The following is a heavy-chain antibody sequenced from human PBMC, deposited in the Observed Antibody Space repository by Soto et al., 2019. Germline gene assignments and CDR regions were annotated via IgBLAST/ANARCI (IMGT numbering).Heavy chain of an antibody. J-gene: IGHJ6*02. Sequence: GGSLRLSCAASGFTFSSYWMHWVRQAPGKGLVWVSRINSDGSSTSYADSVKGRFTISRDNAKNTLYLQMNSLRAEDTAVYYCARGYYDSSGYYFYYYGMDVWGQGTTVTVSS. D-gene: IGHD3-22*01. CDR3: ARGYYDSSGYYFYYYGMDV. CDR2: INSDGSST. V-gene: IGHV3-74*01. CDR1: GFTFSSYW.